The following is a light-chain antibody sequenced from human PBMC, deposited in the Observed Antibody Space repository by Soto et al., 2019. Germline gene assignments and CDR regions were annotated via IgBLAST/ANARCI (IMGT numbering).Light chain of an antibody. J-gene: IGKJ5*01. CDR3: QQYNNYWT. V-gene: IGKV1-5*01. Sequence: DIQITQSPSSLSASVGDRVTITCRASQSISSWLAWYQQKPGKAPRLLIYDASSLESGVPSRFSGSGSATEFTLTISSLQPDDFATYYCQQYNNYWTFGQGTRLEIK. CDR1: QSISSW. CDR2: DAS.